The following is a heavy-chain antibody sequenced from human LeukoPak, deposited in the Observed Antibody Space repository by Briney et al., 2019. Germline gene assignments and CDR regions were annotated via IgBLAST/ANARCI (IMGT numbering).Heavy chain of an antibody. CDR1: GLTFDDYA. Sequence: GGSLRLSCAASGLTFDDYAMHWVRQAPGKGLEWVSGISWNSGSIGYADSVKGRFTISRDNAKNSLYLQMNSLRAEDTALYYCAKDTGYSPQIADYWGQGTLVTVSS. CDR2: ISWNSGSI. V-gene: IGHV3-9*01. J-gene: IGHJ4*02. CDR3: AKDTGYSPQIADY. D-gene: IGHD5-18*01.